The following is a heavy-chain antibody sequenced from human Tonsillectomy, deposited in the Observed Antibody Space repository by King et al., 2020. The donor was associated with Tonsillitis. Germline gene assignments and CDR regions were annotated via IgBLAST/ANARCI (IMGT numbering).Heavy chain of an antibody. V-gene: IGHV3-30-3*01. CDR2: ISSDGSNK. D-gene: IGHD6-19*01. CDR3: ARDPYNSGWLTVGYFDD. CDR1: GFTFSSYT. Sequence: QLVQSGGGVVQPGRSLRLSCAASGFTFSSYTMHWVRQAPGKGLEWVAVISSDGSNKYYADSVKGRFTISRDKSKNTLYLQMNSLRADDTAVYYCARDPYNSGWLTVGYFDDWGQGTLVTVPS. J-gene: IGHJ4*02.